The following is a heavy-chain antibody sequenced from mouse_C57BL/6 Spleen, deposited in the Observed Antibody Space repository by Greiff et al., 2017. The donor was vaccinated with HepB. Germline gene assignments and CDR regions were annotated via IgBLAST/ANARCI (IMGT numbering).Heavy chain of an antibody. Sequence: VMLVESGAELVKPGASVKISCKASGYAFSSYWMNWVKQRPGKGLEWIGQIYPGDGDTNYNGKFKGKATLTVDKSSSTAYMQLSSLTSEDSAVYYCARGVTTVVAADYWGQGTTLTVSS. D-gene: IGHD1-1*01. CDR3: ARGVTTVVAADY. J-gene: IGHJ2*01. CDR2: IYPGDGDT. CDR1: GYAFSSYW. V-gene: IGHV1-80*01.